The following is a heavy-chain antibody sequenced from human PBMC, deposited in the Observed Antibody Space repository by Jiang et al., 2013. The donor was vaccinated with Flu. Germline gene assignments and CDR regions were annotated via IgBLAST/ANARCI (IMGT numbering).Heavy chain of an antibody. Sequence: GLVKPSETLSLTCTVSGGSISDSTYYWAWIRQPPGKGLEWIGSIYESGDTYYPPSLKSRLTISVDTSRNQYSLRLISVTAADTAVYYCARGGPMVRGTKMTGRWFDPWGQGTLVAVSS. J-gene: IGHJ5*02. CDR3: ARGGPMVRGTKMTGRWFDP. CDR2: IYESGDT. V-gene: IGHV4-39*07. CDR1: GGSISDSTYY. D-gene: IGHD3-10*01.